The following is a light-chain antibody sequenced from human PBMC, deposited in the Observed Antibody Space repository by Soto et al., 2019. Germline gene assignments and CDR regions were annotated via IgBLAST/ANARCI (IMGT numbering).Light chain of an antibody. V-gene: IGKV3-20*01. CDR3: HQGGSSIT. J-gene: IGKJ4*01. CDR1: QSVTSSS. CDR2: AAS. Sequence: IVLTQSPGTLSLSPVERAVLFCRASQSVTSSSLSWYQHKPGQAPRLLIYAASTRATGSPDRVSGSGSGTDFTLTTSRLEPEDFAVYYCHQGGSSITFGGGTKVEIK.